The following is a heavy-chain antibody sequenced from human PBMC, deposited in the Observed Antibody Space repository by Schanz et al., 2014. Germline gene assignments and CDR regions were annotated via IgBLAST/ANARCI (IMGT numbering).Heavy chain of an antibody. CDR3: TKSQGSSFDS. CDR2: FNDGGVNK. CDR1: GFSLDIFA. D-gene: IGHD6-13*01. Sequence: EVHLLESGGGLVEPGGSLRLSCATSGFSLDIFAVSWVRQAPGRGLEWVSSFNDGGVNKYYADSVKGRFTISSDNSKSTLYLQMSSRRAEDTAVDYCTKSQGSSFDSWGQGTMVTVSS. J-gene: IGHJ4*02. V-gene: IGHV3-23*01.